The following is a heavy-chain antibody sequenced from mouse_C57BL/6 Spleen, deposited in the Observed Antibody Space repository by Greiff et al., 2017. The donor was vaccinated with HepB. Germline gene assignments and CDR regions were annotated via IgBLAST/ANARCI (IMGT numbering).Heavy chain of an antibody. CDR1: GFNIKDYY. CDR2: IDPEDGET. CDR3: ARGYGSPLVAMDY. Sequence: VQLQQSGAELVKPGASVKLSCTASGFNIKDYYMHWVKQRTEQGLEWIGRIDPEDGETKYAPKCQGKATITADTSSNTAYLQLSSLTSEDTAVYYCARGYGSPLVAMDYWGQGTSVTVSS. D-gene: IGHD1-1*01. J-gene: IGHJ4*01. V-gene: IGHV14-2*01.